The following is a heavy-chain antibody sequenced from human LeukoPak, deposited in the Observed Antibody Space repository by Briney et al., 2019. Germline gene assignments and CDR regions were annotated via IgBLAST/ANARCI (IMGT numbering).Heavy chain of an antibody. V-gene: IGHV4-61*02. J-gene: IGHJ4*02. CDR1: GGSISSGSYY. CDR2: IYTSGST. CDR3: AATTVTHWGIDSDY. D-gene: IGHD4-11*01. Sequence: PSETLSLTCTVSGGSISSGSYYWSWIRQPAGKGLEWIGRIYTSGSTNYNPSLKSRVTISVDTSKNQFSLKLSSVTAADTAVYYCAATTVTHWGIDSDYWGQGTLVTVSS.